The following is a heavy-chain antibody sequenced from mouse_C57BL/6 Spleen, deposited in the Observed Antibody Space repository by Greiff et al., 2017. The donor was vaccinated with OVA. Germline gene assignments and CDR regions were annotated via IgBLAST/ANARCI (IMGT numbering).Heavy chain of an antibody. V-gene: IGHV5-6*01. CDR1: GFTFSSYG. Sequence: EVQVVESGGDLVKPGGSLKLSCAASGFTFSSYGMSWVRQTPDKRLEWVATISSGGSYTYYPDSVKGRFTISRDNAKNTLYLQMSSLKSEDTAMYYCARQWEGYFDYWGQGTTLTVSS. D-gene: IGHD4-1*01. J-gene: IGHJ2*01. CDR2: ISSGGSYT. CDR3: ARQWEGYFDY.